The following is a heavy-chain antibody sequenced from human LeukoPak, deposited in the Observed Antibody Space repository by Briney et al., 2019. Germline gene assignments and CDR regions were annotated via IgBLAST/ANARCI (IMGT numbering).Heavy chain of an antibody. V-gene: IGHV3-23*01. CDR2: IIGSGGST. CDR1: GFTFSSYA. J-gene: IGHJ4*02. CDR3: AKVPDVVVVPAAEDY. D-gene: IGHD2-2*01. Sequence: GGSLRLSCAASGFTFSSYAMSWVRQPPGKGLEWVSAIIGSGGSTYYADSVKGRFTISRDNSKNTLYLQMNSLRAEDTAVYFCAKVPDVVVVPAAEDYWGQGTLVTVSS.